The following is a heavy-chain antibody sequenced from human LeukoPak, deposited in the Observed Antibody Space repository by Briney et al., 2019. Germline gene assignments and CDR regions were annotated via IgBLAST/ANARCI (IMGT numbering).Heavy chain of an antibody. CDR1: GGSISSSSYY. J-gene: IGHJ4*02. D-gene: IGHD3-3*01. V-gene: IGHV4-39*01. Sequence: SETLSLTCTVSGGSISSSSYYWGWIRQPPGKGLEWIGSIYSSGSTYYNPSFKSRVTISVDTSKNQFTLKLSSVTAADTAVYYCATNEWSGYYFEYWGQGTLVPVSS. CDR3: ATNEWSGYYFEY. CDR2: IYSSGST.